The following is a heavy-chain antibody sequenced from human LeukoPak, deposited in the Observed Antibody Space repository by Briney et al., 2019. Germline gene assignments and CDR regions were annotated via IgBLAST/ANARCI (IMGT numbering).Heavy chain of an antibody. J-gene: IGHJ4*02. CDR3: VGVAPYGDYEDY. CDR2: IWYDGSNK. D-gene: IGHD4-17*01. CDR1: GFTFSSYG. Sequence: GRSLRLSCAASGFTFSSYGMHWVRQAPGKGLDWVAVIWYDGSNKYYADSVKGRFTISRDNSKNTLYLQMNSLRAEDTAVYYCVGVAPYGDYEDYWGQGTLVTVSS. V-gene: IGHV3-33*01.